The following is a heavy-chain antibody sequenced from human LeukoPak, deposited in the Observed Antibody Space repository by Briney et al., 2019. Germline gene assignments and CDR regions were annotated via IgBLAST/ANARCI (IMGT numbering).Heavy chain of an antibody. CDR1: GGSISGYY. D-gene: IGHD3-10*01. J-gene: IGHJ2*01. CDR2: IFYSGST. Sequence: SETLSLTCTVSGGSISGYYWSWIRQPPGKGLEWIGYIFYSGSTNYNPSLKSRVTISVDTSKNQFSLKLSSVTAADTAVYFCARVYYGRTYDYWYFDLWGRGTLVTVSS. V-gene: IGHV4-59*01. CDR3: ARVYYGRTYDYWYFDL.